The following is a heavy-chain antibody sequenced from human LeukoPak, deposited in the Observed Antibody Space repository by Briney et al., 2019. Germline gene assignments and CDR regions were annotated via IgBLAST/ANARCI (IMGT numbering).Heavy chain of an antibody. Sequence: GGSLRLASAPYGFPCSSFSMNWVRQAQEEGLGWDSSISSSSSYIYYADSVKGRFTISRDNAKNSLYLQMNSLRAEDTAVYYCARDWDSSGPYYFDYWGQGTLVTVSS. CDR1: GFPCSSFS. V-gene: IGHV3-21*01. J-gene: IGHJ4*02. CDR3: ARDWDSSGPYYFDY. CDR2: ISSSSSYI. D-gene: IGHD6-19*01.